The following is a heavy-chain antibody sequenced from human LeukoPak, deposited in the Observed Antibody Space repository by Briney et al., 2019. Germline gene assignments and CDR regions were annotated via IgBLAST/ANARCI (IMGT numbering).Heavy chain of an antibody. CDR2: MNPNSGNT. Sequence: ASVKVSCRASGYTFTSYDINWVRQATGQGLEGMGWMNPNSGNTGYAQKFQGRVTMTRNTSISTAYMELSSLRSEDTAVYYCARGRYLLGYCSSTSCYGGDCWGQGTLVTVSS. D-gene: IGHD2-2*01. V-gene: IGHV1-8*01. CDR1: GYTFTSYD. J-gene: IGHJ4*02. CDR3: ARGRYLLGYCSSTSCYGGDC.